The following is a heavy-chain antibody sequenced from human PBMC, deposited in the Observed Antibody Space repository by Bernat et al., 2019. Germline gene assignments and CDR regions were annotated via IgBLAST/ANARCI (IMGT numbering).Heavy chain of an antibody. Sequence: EVQLVQSGAEVKKPGESLKISCKDSGSFFAIYWIGWVRQMPGKGLEWMGIIYPGDSDTRYSPSFQGQVTISVDRSISTAYLHWSSLKASDTAMYYCARQRYSSGSMSYFDYWGQGTLVTVSS. CDR2: IYPGDSDT. CDR1: GSFFAIYW. D-gene: IGHD6-19*01. J-gene: IGHJ4*02. V-gene: IGHV5-51*01. CDR3: ARQRYSSGSMSYFDY.